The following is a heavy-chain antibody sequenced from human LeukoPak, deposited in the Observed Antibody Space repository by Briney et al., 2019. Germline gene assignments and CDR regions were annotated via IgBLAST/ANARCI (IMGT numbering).Heavy chain of an antibody. D-gene: IGHD2-2*01. CDR1: GGSISSGDYY. CDR3: ARGHCSSTSCPTYYFDY. Sequence: SQTLSLTCTVSGGSISSGDYYWSWIRQPPGKGLEWIVYIYYSGSTYYNPPLKSRVTISVDTSKNQSSLKLSSVTAADTAVYYCARGHCSSTSCPTYYFDYWGQGTLVTVSS. J-gene: IGHJ4*02. CDR2: IYYSGST. V-gene: IGHV4-30-4*01.